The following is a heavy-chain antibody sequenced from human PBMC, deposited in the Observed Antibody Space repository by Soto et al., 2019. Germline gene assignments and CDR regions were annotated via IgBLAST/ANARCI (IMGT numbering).Heavy chain of an antibody. CDR2: IFSNDEK. Sequence: QVTLKESGPVLVKPTETLTLTCTVSGFSLSNARMGVSWIRQPPGKALEWLAHIFSNDEKSYSTSLKSRLTISKDTSKSQVVLTMTNMDPVDTATYYWARIPPRMNTFGGVIVVDAFDIWGQGTMVAVSS. CDR3: ARIPPRMNTFGGVIVVDAFDI. D-gene: IGHD3-16*02. V-gene: IGHV2-26*01. CDR1: GFSLSNARMG. J-gene: IGHJ3*02.